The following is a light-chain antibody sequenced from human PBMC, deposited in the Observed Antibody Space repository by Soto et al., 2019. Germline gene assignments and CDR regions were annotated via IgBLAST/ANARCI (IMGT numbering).Light chain of an antibody. CDR1: SSDVGGYNY. CDR2: DVS. CDR3: SSNPSSFTVV. J-gene: IGLJ2*01. Sequence: QSVLTQPASVSGSPGQSITISCTGTSSDVGGYNYVSWYQQHPGKDPKLMIYDVSNRHSGVSNRFSGSKSGNSASLTISGLQAEDEADYYCSSNPSSFTVVFGGGIKVTVL. V-gene: IGLV2-14*03.